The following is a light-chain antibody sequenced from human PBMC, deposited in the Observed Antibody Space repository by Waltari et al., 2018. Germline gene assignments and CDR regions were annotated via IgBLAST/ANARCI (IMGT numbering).Light chain of an antibody. CDR3: QTGGHGTWV. CDR1: SGHSSNV. V-gene: IGLV4-69*01. Sequence: QLVLTQSPSASASLGASVKLTCTLSSGHSSNVIAWLQQQPEQGPRYLMKVNSDGSHNKGDVIPDRFSGSSSGAGRYLAVSSLQSEDEADYYCQTGGHGTWVFGGGTKLTVL. CDR2: VNSDGSH. J-gene: IGLJ3*02.